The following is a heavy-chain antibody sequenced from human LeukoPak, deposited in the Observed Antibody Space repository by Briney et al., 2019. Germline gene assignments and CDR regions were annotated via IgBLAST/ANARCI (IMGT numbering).Heavy chain of an antibody. CDR3: ARRGYYYDSSGYYPFDY. CDR1: GYTFTGYY. J-gene: IGHJ4*02. Sequence: ASVKVSCKASGYTFTGYYMHWVRQAPGQGLEWMGRINPNSGGTNYAQKFQGRVTMTRDTSISIAYMELSRLRSDDTAVYYCARRGYYYDSSGYYPFDYWGQGTLVTVSS. D-gene: IGHD3-22*01. CDR2: INPNSGGT. V-gene: IGHV1-2*06.